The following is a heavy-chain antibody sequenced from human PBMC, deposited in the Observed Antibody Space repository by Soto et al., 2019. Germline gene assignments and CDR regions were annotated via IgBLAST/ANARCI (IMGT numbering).Heavy chain of an antibody. CDR1: GYTFTSYG. CDR2: ISAYNGNT. CDR3: ARVEGRFLEWLFPPAYGMDV. Sequence: GPSVKVSCKASGYTFTSYGISWVRQAPGQGLEWMGWISAYNGNTNYAQKLQGRVTMTTDTSTSTAYMELRSLRSDDTAVYYCARVEGRFLEWLFPPAYGMDVWGQGTTVTVSS. J-gene: IGHJ6*02. D-gene: IGHD3-3*01. V-gene: IGHV1-18*01.